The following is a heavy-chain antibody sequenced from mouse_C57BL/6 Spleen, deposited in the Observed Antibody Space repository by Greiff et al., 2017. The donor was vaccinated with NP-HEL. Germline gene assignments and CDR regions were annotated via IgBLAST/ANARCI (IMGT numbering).Heavy chain of an antibody. Sequence: QVQLQQPGAELVMPGASVKLSCKASGYTFTSYWMHWVKQRPGQGLEWIGEIDPSDSYTNYNQKFKGKSTLTVDKSSSTAYMQLSSLTSEDSAVYYGASGGKNWDGWYFDVWGTGTTVTVSS. CDR1: GYTFTSYW. CDR2: IDPSDSYT. J-gene: IGHJ1*03. D-gene: IGHD4-1*01. V-gene: IGHV1-69*01. CDR3: ASGGKNWDGWYFDV.